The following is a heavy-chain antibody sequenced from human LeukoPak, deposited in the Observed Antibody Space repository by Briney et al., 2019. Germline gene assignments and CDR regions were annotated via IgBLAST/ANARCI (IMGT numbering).Heavy chain of an antibody. CDR2: IYTSGST. CDR1: GGSISSYY. D-gene: IGHD5-18*01. CDR3: ARVNSGYSYGGNYFDY. Sequence: SETLSLTCTVSGGSISSYYWSWTRQPAGKGLEWIGRIYTSGSTNYNPSLKSRVTMSVDTSKNQFSLKLSSVTAADTAVYYCARVNSGYSYGGNYFDYWGQGTQVTVSS. V-gene: IGHV4-4*07. J-gene: IGHJ4*02.